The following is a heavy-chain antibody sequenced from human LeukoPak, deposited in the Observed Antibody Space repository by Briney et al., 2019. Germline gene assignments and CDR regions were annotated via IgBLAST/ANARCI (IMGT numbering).Heavy chain of an antibody. CDR2: IYYSGST. J-gene: IGHJ5*02. CDR1: GGSISSYY. CDR3: ARGRYSYGSDWFDP. D-gene: IGHD5-18*01. V-gene: IGHV4-59*01. Sequence: SETLSLTCTVSGGSISSYYWSWIRQPPGKGLEWIGYIYYSGSTNYNPSLKSRVTISVDTSKNQFSLKLSSVTAADTAVYYCARGRYSYGSDWFDPWGQGTLVTVPS.